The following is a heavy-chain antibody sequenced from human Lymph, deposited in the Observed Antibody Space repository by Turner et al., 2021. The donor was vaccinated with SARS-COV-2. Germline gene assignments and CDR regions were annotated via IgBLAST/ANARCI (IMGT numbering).Heavy chain of an antibody. Sequence: QLKLQESGPGLVQPSETLSLTCIVSGASVNSHNYYWGWIRQPPGKGLEWIGSIYYTWTTYQNPSLKSRVTISLNTSKNQFSLKLSSVTAADTAVYYCARRGYGGNPPPFDYWGQGALVTVTS. CDR2: IYYTWTT. D-gene: IGHD4-17*01. CDR3: ARRGYGGNPPPFDY. V-gene: IGHV4-39*01. CDR1: GASVNSHNYY. J-gene: IGHJ4*02.